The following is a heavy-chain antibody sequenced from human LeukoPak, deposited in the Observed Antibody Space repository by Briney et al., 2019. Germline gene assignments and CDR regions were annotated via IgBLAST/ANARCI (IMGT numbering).Heavy chain of an antibody. J-gene: IGHJ6*02. CDR1: GYTFTSYG. V-gene: IGHV1-18*04. Sequence: ASVKVSCKASGYTFTSYGISWVRQAPGQGLEWMGWIQPYSGNTNYAQKLQGRVTMTTDTSTSTAYMDLRSLRSDDTAVYYCARDSRAAYYYYGMDVWGQGTTVTVSS. CDR2: IQPYSGNT. CDR3: ARDSRAAYYYYGMDV. D-gene: IGHD6-13*01.